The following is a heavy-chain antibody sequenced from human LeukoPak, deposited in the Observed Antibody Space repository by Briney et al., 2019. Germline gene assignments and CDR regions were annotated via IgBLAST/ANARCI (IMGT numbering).Heavy chain of an antibody. CDR2: IYYSGST. Sequence: SETLSLTCTVSGGSISSYYWSWIRQPPGKGLEWIVYIYYSGSTNYNPSLKSRVTISVDTSKNQFSLKLSSVTAADTAVYYCAREKAAAGIYYYYYYMDVWGKGTTVTVSS. CDR1: GGSISSYY. D-gene: IGHD6-13*01. V-gene: IGHV4-59*01. J-gene: IGHJ6*03. CDR3: AREKAAAGIYYYYYYMDV.